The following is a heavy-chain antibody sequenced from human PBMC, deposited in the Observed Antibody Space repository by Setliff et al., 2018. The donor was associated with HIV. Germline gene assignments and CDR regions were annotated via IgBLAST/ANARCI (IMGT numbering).Heavy chain of an antibody. V-gene: IGHV4-34*01. Sequence: SETLSLTCAVYGGSFSGYFWAWIRQPPGKGLEWIGEIHHTGSTKYNPSLKSRLTISVDTSKNQCSLNLNSVTAADTAVYYCARLKGYYYMDIWGEGTTVTVSS. CDR1: GGSFSGYF. CDR2: IHHTGST. J-gene: IGHJ6*03. CDR3: ARLKGYYYMDI.